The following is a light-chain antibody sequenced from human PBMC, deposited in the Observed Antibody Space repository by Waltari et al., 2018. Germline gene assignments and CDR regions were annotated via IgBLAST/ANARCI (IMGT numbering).Light chain of an antibody. CDR3: ASYTSSSNYV. Sequence: HSALTQPASVSGSPGQSITISCPGPRSDVGGYDFVSWYRQHPEKAPNLIIFDVTERPSGISARLSGSKSGNTASLTISGLQSDDEADYYCASYTSSSNYVFGSGTTVTV. J-gene: IGLJ1*01. CDR1: RSDVGGYDF. V-gene: IGLV2-14*03. CDR2: DVT.